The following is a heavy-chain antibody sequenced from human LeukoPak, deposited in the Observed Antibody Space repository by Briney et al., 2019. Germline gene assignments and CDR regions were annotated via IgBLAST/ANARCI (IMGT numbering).Heavy chain of an antibody. J-gene: IGHJ3*02. CDR2: ISSSSGAI. Sequence: GGSLRLSCAASGFTFSSYAMHWARQTPSKGLEWISYISSSSGAIYYADSVKGRFTISRDNAKNSLYLQMNSLRDEDTAVYYCARDPPAPFVYGGTYPPDAFDIWGQGAMVTVSS. V-gene: IGHV3-48*02. CDR1: GFTFSSYA. D-gene: IGHD1-26*01. CDR3: ARDPPAPFVYGGTYPPDAFDI.